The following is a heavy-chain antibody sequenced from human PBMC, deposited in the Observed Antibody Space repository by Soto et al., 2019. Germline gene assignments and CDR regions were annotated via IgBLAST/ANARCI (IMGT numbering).Heavy chain of an antibody. CDR1: GYTLTELS. J-gene: IGHJ6*02. CDR2: FDPEDGET. Sequence: ASVKVSCKVSGYTLTELSMHWVRQAPGKGLEWMGGFDPEDGETIYAQKFQGRVTMTEDTSTDTAYMELSSLRSEDTAVYYCATDQSRYYYGSGSYYNLYYYYRMDVWGQGTTVTVSS. D-gene: IGHD3-10*01. CDR3: ATDQSRYYYGSGSYYNLYYYYRMDV. V-gene: IGHV1-24*01.